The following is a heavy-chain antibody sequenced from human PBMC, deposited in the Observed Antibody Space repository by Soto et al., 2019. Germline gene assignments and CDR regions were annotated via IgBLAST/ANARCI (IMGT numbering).Heavy chain of an antibody. J-gene: IGHJ4*02. CDR2: ISATGGSA. CDR3: AKGTTAVYCFDF. Sequence: EVQLLESGGGLVQPGGSLRLSCAASGFTFSSYAMSWVRQAPGKGLEWVSAISATGGSAFYADSVKGRFTISRDNSKNTVFLQIDSLVTEDTAVYYCAKGTTAVYCFDFWGQGTLVTVSS. V-gene: IGHV3-23*01. CDR1: GFTFSSYA. D-gene: IGHD2-15*01.